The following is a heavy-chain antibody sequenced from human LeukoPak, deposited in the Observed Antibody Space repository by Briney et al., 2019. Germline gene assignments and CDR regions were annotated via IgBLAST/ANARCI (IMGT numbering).Heavy chain of an antibody. Sequence: GGSLRLSCAASGFTFSSYAMHWVRQAPGKGLEYVSAISSNGGSTYYANSVKGRFTISRDNSKNTLYLQMGSLRAEDMAVYYCARVAVPATLNYYMDVWGKGTSVTVSS. CDR3: ARVAVPATLNYYMDV. J-gene: IGHJ6*03. CDR1: GFTFSSYA. CDR2: ISSNGGST. D-gene: IGHD2-2*01. V-gene: IGHV3-64*01.